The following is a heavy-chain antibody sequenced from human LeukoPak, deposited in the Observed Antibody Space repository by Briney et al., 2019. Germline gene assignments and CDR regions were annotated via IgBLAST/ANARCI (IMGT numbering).Heavy chain of an antibody. CDR1: GFTFSIYS. CDR2: ITDSNYI. D-gene: IGHD2-2*01. Sequence: PGGSLRLSCAASGFTFSIYSINWVRQAPGKGLEWVSFITDSNYIYYADSVKGRFTISRDNAKNSLYLQMNSLRAEDTAVYYCAREHVGYCSSTSCYGYYYYYMDVWGKGTTVTVSS. J-gene: IGHJ6*03. CDR3: AREHVGYCSSTSCYGYYYYYMDV. V-gene: IGHV3-21*01.